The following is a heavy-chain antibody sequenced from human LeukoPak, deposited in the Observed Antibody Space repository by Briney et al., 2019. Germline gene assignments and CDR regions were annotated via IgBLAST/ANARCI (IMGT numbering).Heavy chain of an antibody. J-gene: IGHJ4*02. D-gene: IGHD6-13*01. CDR2: ICSSSSYI. Sequence: GGSLRLSCAASGFTFSSYSMNWVRQAPGKGLEWVSSICSSSSYIYYADSVKGRFTISRGNAKNSLYLQMNSLRAEDTAVYYCARASGAAAFLWGQGTLVTVSS. CDR3: ARASGAAAFL. CDR1: GFTFSSYS. V-gene: IGHV3-21*01.